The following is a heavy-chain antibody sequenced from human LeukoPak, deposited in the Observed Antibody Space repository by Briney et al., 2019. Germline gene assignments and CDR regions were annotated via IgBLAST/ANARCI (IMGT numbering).Heavy chain of an antibody. CDR3: AGFGATTVLFDY. D-gene: IGHD1-26*01. CDR1: GGSISSYY. J-gene: IGHJ4*02. CDR2: IHYSGST. V-gene: IGHV4-59*08. Sequence: SETLSLTCTVSGGSISSYYWSWIRQPPGKGLEWIGYIHYSGSTNYNPSLKSRVTISVDTSKNQFSLKLSSVTAADTAVYYCAGFGATTVLFDYWGQGTLVTVSS.